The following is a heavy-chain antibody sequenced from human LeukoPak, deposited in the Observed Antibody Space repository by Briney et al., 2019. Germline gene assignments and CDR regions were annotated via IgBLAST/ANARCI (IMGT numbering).Heavy chain of an antibody. CDR1: GGSISSSSYY. J-gene: IGHJ5*02. Sequence: SETLSLTCTVSGGSISSSSYYWGWIRQPPGKGLEWIGSIYYSGSTYYNPSPKSRVTISVDTSKNQFSLKLSSVTAADTAVYYCARVVAGYSSNWFDPWGQGTLVTVSS. V-gene: IGHV4-39*07. D-gene: IGHD2-15*01. CDR2: IYYSGST. CDR3: ARVVAGYSSNWFDP.